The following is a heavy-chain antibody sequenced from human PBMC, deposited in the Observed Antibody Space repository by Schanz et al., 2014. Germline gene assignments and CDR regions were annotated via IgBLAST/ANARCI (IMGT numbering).Heavy chain of an antibody. CDR1: GFIFDDYG. CDR3: VRDHYFGPGSPHHYGMDV. V-gene: IGHV3-74*01. Sequence: EVQLVESGGGLVQPGGSLRLSCAASGFIFDDYGMSWVRQVPGKGLVWVSRINGDGSSTNYADSVKGRFTISRDNAKNTVYLQMNSLRAEETSVYHCVRDHYFGPGSPHHYGMDVWGQGTTGTVSS. CDR2: INGDGSST. D-gene: IGHD3-10*01. J-gene: IGHJ6*02.